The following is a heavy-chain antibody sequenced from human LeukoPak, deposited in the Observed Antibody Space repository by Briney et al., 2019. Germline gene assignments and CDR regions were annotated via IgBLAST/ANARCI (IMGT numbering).Heavy chain of an antibody. Sequence: PGGSLSLSCAASGFKFDDYGMSWVRQAPGKGLEWVCDINWNGAWTGYADSVKGRFTISRDNAKNSLYLQMNSLRAEDTALYYCAGYYYDSSRGFDPWGQGTLVTVSA. D-gene: IGHD3-22*01. CDR2: INWNGAWT. J-gene: IGHJ5*02. V-gene: IGHV3-20*04. CDR1: GFKFDDYG. CDR3: AGYYYDSSRGFDP.